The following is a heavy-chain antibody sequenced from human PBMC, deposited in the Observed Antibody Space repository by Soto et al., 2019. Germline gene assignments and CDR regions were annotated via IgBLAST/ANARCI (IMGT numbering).Heavy chain of an antibody. Sequence: GASVKVSCKASGYTFTSYAMHWVRQAPGQRLEWMGWINAGNGNTKYSQKFQGRVTITGDTSASTAYMDLSSLRSEDTAVYYCARDVYSGYARTLPGHYYGMDVWGPGTTVTVFS. CDR2: INAGNGNT. D-gene: IGHD5-12*01. J-gene: IGHJ6*02. CDR3: ARDVYSGYARTLPGHYYGMDV. V-gene: IGHV1-3*01. CDR1: GYTFTSYA.